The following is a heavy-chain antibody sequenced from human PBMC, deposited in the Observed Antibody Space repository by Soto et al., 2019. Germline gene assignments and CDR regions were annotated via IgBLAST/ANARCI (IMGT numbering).Heavy chain of an antibody. CDR3: AKDEAYYDFWSGYYPSDNWFDP. Sequence: VQLLESGGGLVQPGGSLRLSCAASGFTFSSYAMSWVRQAPGKGLEWVSTISGSGANTYYADSVKGRFTISRDNSKNTLYLQMNSLRVEDTAVYYCAKDEAYYDFWSGYYPSDNWFDPWGQGTLVTVSS. J-gene: IGHJ5*02. V-gene: IGHV3-23*01. D-gene: IGHD3-3*01. CDR2: ISGSGANT. CDR1: GFTFSSYA.